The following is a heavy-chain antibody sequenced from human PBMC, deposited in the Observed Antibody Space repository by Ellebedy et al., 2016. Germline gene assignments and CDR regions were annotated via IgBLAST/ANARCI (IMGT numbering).Heavy chain of an antibody. J-gene: IGHJ4*02. CDR3: ARRGWDFWSGYLGY. CDR2: INTQNGNT. V-gene: IGHV1-18*04. CDR1: GYSFPSYG. Sequence: ASVKVSCKASGYSFPSYGITWVRQAPGQGLEWMGWINTQNGNTYYAQKFQGRVTFITDTPTSTAYMELRSLRSDDTAMYYCARRGWDFWSGYLGYWGQGTLVTVSS. D-gene: IGHD3-3*01.